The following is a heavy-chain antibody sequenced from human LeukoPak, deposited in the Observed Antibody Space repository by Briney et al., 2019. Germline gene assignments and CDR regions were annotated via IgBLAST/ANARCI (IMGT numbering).Heavy chain of an antibody. D-gene: IGHD2-15*01. Sequence: GRSLRLSCAASGFTFSSYAMHWVRQAPGKGLEWVAVISYDGSNKYYADSVKGRFTISRDNSKNTLYLQMNSLRAEDTAVYYCARDQFGGLLALLDYWGQGTLVTVSS. CDR3: ARDQFGGLLALLDY. CDR1: GFTFSSYA. CDR2: ISYDGSNK. V-gene: IGHV3-30-3*01. J-gene: IGHJ4*02.